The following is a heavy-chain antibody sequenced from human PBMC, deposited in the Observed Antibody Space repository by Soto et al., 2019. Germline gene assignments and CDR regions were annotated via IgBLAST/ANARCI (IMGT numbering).Heavy chain of an antibody. CDR1: GYTFTSYY. CDR2: INPSGGST. Sequence: QVQLVQSGAEVKKPGASVKVSCKASGYTFTSYYMHWVRQAPGQGLAWMGIINPSGGSTSYAQKCQGPITMTRDTSTSTVDMELSTLRADDTAVYYCALELAAVIVVVPAAACGMDFWGQGPTLTVSS. V-gene: IGHV1-46*01. D-gene: IGHD2-2*01. CDR3: ALELAAVIVVVPAAACGMDF. J-gene: IGHJ6*02.